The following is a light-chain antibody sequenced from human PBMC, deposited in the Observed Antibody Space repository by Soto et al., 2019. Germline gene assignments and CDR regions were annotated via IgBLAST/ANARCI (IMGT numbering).Light chain of an antibody. CDR3: QTWGSGSVV. CDR2: LNSDGSH. CDR1: SGHSNYA. V-gene: IGLV4-69*02. J-gene: IGLJ2*01. Sequence: QPVLTQSPSASASLGASVKLTCTLSSGHSNYAIAWHQQQSEKGPRYLMKLNSDGSHSKGDVIPDRFSGSSSGAERYLTISSLQSEDEADYYCQTWGSGSVVFGGGTKVTVL.